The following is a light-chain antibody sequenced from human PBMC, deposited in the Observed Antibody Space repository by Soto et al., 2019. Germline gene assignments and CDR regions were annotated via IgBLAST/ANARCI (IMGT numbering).Light chain of an antibody. CDR1: SSNIGAGYD. J-gene: IGLJ2*01. Sequence: QSVLTQPPSVSGAPGQRVTISCTGSSSNIGAGYDVHWYQQLPGTAPKLLIYGNSNRPSGVPDRFSGSKSGTSASLAITGLQAEDEADYYCQSYDSRLSGPEVVFGGGTKLTVL. V-gene: IGLV1-40*01. CDR3: QSYDSRLSGPEVV. CDR2: GNS.